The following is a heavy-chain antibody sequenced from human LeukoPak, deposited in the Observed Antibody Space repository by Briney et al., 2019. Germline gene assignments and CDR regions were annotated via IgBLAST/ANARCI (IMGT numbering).Heavy chain of an antibody. V-gene: IGHV3-23*01. CDR3: AKCSGGSCYSTFDP. J-gene: IGHJ5*02. CDR2: ISGSGGST. D-gene: IGHD2-15*01. Sequence: GGSLRLSCAASGFTFSSYSMNWVRQAPGKGLEWVSAISGSGGSTYYADSVKGRFTISRDNSKNTLYLQMNSLRAEDTAVYYCAKCSGGSCYSTFDPWGQGTLVTVSS. CDR1: GFTFSSYS.